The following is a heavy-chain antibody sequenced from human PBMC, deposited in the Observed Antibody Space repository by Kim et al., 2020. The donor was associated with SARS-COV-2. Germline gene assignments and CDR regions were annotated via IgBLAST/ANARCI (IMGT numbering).Heavy chain of an antibody. CDR2: ISSNGGST. J-gene: IGHJ5*02. V-gene: IGHV3-64D*06. CDR3: VKDPTIWFGDLLYRWFDP. Sequence: GGSLRLSCSASGFTFSSYAMHWVRQAPGKGLEYVSAISSNGGSTYYADSVKGRCTISRDNSKNTLYLQMSSLSAEDTAVYYCVKDPTIWFGDLLYRWFDPWGQGTLVTVSS. CDR1: GFTFSSYA. D-gene: IGHD3-10*01.